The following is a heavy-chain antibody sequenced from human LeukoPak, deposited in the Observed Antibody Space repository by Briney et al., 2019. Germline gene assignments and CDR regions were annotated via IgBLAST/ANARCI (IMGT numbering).Heavy chain of an antibody. CDR3: AKATAVSLYHFDY. D-gene: IGHD6-19*01. CDR2: ISASGDST. V-gene: IGHV3-23*01. J-gene: IGHJ4*02. Sequence: PGGSLRLSCAASGFTFSSYAMTWVRQAPGKGLEWASRISASGDSTYYADSVKGRFTTSRDNSKNTLYLQMNSLRAEDTAVYYCAKATAVSLYHFDYWGQGTLVAVSS. CDR1: GFTFSSYA.